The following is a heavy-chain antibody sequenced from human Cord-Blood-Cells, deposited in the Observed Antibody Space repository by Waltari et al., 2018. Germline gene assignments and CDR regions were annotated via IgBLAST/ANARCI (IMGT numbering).Heavy chain of an antibody. J-gene: IGHJ4*02. CDR1: GGTFSSYA. CDR3: TLYSGSYYFDY. V-gene: IGHV1-69*01. D-gene: IGHD1-26*01. Sequence: QVQLVQSGAEVKKPGSSVKVSCKASGGTFSSYAISWVRQAPGQGLEWMGVIITIVGTANYGQKFQGRVTITADESTSTAYMELSSLRSEDTAVYYCTLYSGSYYFDYWGQGTLVTVSS. CDR2: IITIVGTA.